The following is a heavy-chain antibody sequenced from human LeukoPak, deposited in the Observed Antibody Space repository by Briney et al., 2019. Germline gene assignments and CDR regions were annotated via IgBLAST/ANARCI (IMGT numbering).Heavy chain of an antibody. D-gene: IGHD6-13*01. CDR2: IYSGGST. V-gene: IGHV3-53*01. Sequence: SGGSLRLSCAASGFTVSSNYMSWVRQAPGKGLEWVSVIYSGGSTYYADSVKGRFTISRDNAKNSLYLQMNSLRAEDTAVYYCARTAYSKNDYWGQGTLVTVSS. CDR3: ARTAYSKNDY. J-gene: IGHJ4*02. CDR1: GFTVSSNY.